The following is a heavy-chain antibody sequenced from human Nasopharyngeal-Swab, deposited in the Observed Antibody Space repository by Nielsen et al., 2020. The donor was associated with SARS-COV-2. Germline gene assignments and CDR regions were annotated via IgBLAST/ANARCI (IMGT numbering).Heavy chain of an antibody. CDR2: IYYSGST. CDR3: ARVSVGAKFPYFDY. D-gene: IGHD1-26*01. V-gene: IGHV4-61*01. Sequence: GSLRLSCTVSGGSVSSGSYYWSWIRQPPGKGLEWIGYIYYSGSTNYNPSLKSRVTISVDTSKNQFSLKLSSVTAADTAVYYCARVSVGAKFPYFDYWGQGTLVTVSS. J-gene: IGHJ4*02. CDR1: GGSVSSGSYY.